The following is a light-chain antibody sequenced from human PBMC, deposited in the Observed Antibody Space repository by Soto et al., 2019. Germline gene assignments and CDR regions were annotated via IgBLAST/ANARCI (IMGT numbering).Light chain of an antibody. Sequence: QSVLTQPPSTSGTPGQTVTISCSGSSSNIGSNPVSWYQHLPGTAPKLLIYTNTQRPSGVPDRFSASKSGTSASLAISGLQSEDEANYYCAGWDDSLNGVLFGGGTKLTVL. V-gene: IGLV1-44*01. CDR2: TNT. J-gene: IGLJ2*01. CDR1: SSNIGSNP. CDR3: AGWDDSLNGVL.